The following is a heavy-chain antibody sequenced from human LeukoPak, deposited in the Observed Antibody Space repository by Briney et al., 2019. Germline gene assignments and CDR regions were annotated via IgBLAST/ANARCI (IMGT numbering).Heavy chain of an antibody. J-gene: IGHJ3*01. CDR3: AKELSATPRAAVQTGDAFDV. CDR1: GFTFNNYA. V-gene: IGHV3-30*18. Sequence: GSLRLSCTGSGFTFNNYAMRWVRQAPGKGLEWVAVISFDGKISYYADSVKGRFIISRDNSKNTLDLQMNSLRPEDTAGYYCAKELSATPRAAVQTGDAFDVWGQRTMVTVSS. CDR2: ISFDGKIS. D-gene: IGHD7-27*01.